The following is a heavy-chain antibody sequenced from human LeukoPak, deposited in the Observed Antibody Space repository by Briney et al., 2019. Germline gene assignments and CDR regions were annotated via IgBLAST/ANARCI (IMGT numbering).Heavy chain of an antibody. J-gene: IGHJ4*02. D-gene: IGHD2-2*01. Sequence: PSETLSLTCAVYGGSFSGYYWSWIRQPPGKGLEWIGEINHSGSTSYNPSLKSRVTISVDTSKNQFSLKLSSVTAADTAVYYCARGQRAPLGYCSSTSCYGEWFDYWGQGTLVTVSS. CDR2: INHSGST. V-gene: IGHV4-34*01. CDR3: ARGQRAPLGYCSSTSCYGEWFDY. CDR1: GGSFSGYY.